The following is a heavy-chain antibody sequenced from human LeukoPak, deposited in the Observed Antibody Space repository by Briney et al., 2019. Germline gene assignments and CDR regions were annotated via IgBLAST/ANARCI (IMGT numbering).Heavy chain of an antibody. Sequence: PGGSLRLSCAVSGFTFSDYYMSWVRQAPGKGLEWVSAISGTAASTYYADSVKGRFTISRDNSKSTLYLQMNSLRAEDTAIYYCAKGVRFLDWWMLDYWGQGSLVTVSS. V-gene: IGHV3-23*01. CDR3: AKGVRFLDWWMLDY. CDR2: ISGTAAST. CDR1: GFTFSDYY. J-gene: IGHJ4*02. D-gene: IGHD3-9*01.